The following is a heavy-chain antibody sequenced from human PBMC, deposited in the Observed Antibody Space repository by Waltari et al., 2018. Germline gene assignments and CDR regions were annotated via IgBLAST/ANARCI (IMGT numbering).Heavy chain of an antibody. J-gene: IGHJ4*02. CDR1: GGSISSSSYY. D-gene: IGHD3-22*01. Sequence: QLQLQESGPGLVKPSETLSLTCTVSGGSISSSSYYWGWIRQPPGKGLEWIGSIYYSGSTYSNPSLKSRVTISVDTSKNQFSLKLSSVTAADTAVYYCARSITMIVAVMGYFDYWGQGTLVTVSS. CDR3: ARSITMIVAVMGYFDY. CDR2: IYYSGST. V-gene: IGHV4-39*01.